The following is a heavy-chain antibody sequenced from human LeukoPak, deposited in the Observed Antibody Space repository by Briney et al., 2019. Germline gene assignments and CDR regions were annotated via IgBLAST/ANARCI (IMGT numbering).Heavy chain of an antibody. D-gene: IGHD2-15*01. J-gene: IGHJ1*01. V-gene: IGHV4-31*03. Sequence: SQTLSLTCTVSGGSISSGGYYWSWIRQHPGKGLEWLGYIYYSGSTYYNPSLKSRVTISVDTSKNQFSLKLSSVTAADTAVYYCARAPGYCSGGSCYTPPAEYFQHWGQGTLVTVSS. CDR3: ARAPGYCSGGSCYTPPAEYFQH. CDR1: GGSISSGGYY. CDR2: IYYSGST.